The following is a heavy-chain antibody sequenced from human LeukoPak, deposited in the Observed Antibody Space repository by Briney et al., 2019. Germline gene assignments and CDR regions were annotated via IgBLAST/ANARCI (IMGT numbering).Heavy chain of an antibody. Sequence: SVKVSCKASGGTFSSYAISWVRQPPGRGLEWMGRIIPIFGIANYAQKFQGRVTITADKSTSTAYMELSSLRSEDTAVYYCARDDSGSYYGDYWGHGTLVTVSS. D-gene: IGHD1-26*01. J-gene: IGHJ4*01. CDR2: IIPIFGIA. CDR1: GGTFSSYA. CDR3: ARDDSGSYYGDY. V-gene: IGHV1-69*10.